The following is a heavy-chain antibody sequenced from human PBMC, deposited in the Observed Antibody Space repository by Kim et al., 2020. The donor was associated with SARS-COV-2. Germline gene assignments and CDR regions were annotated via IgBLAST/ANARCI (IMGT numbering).Heavy chain of an antibody. J-gene: IGHJ6*02. Sequence: ASVKVSCKASGYTFTSYYMHWVRQAPGQGLEWMGIINPSGGSTSYAQKFQGRVTMTRDTSTSTVYMELSSLRSEDTAVYYCPRGTPTYYDILTPLVDYYYYGMDVWGQGTTVTVSS. D-gene: IGHD3-9*01. CDR2: INPSGGST. CDR3: PRGTPTYYDILTPLVDYYYYGMDV. V-gene: IGHV1-46*01. CDR1: GYTFTSYY.